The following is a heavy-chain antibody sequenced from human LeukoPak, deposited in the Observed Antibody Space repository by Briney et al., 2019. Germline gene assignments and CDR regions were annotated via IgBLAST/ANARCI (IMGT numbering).Heavy chain of an antibody. V-gene: IGHV3-23*01. CDR2: INGGSDNS. Sequence: GGSLRLSCAASGFTFNNYAMTWVRQAPGKGLVWVSVINGGSDNSYYADSVKGRFTVSRDNSKNTLYLQMNSLRDEDTAVYYCAKGQGYNYGDSIDYWGQGTLVTVSS. CDR3: AKGQGYNYGDSIDY. D-gene: IGHD5-18*01. CDR1: GFTFNNYA. J-gene: IGHJ4*02.